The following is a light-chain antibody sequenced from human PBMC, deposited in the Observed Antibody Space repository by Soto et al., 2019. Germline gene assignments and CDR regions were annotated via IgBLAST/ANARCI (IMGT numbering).Light chain of an antibody. Sequence: EVVMSTSLATVSVSPGGSATLSCRASQSISDTLAWYQQKPGQAPRLLIHGASTRATGFPARFSGSGSGTDFTLTISSLQSEDFAVYYRKEYNNWPWTFGEGSKVAI. CDR1: QSISDT. V-gene: IGKV3-15*01. CDR2: GAS. J-gene: IGKJ1*01. CDR3: KEYNNWPWT.